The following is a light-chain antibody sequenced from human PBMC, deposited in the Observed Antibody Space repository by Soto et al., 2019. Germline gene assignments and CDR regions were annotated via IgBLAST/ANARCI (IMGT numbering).Light chain of an antibody. Sequence: IQITKSPSTLSASVGDRVTTTCRASQGINTFLAWYQQKAGKAPKLLIYAASTLQSGVPSRFSGSGSGTDFTLTISSLQSEDFAPYYCQQLNSYPITFGQGARLEI. CDR3: QQLNSYPIT. J-gene: IGKJ5*01. V-gene: IGKV1-9*01. CDR1: QGINTF. CDR2: AAS.